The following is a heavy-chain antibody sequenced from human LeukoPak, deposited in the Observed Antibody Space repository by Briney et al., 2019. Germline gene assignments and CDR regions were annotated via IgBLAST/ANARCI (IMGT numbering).Heavy chain of an antibody. Sequence: PSETLSLTCTVSGGSLSSYYWSWIRQPPGRGLEWIGYIYYTGITNYNPSLKSRVTISVDTSKNQFSLKLSSVTAADTAVYYCARALGTITSKFDYWGQGALVTVSS. J-gene: IGHJ4*02. V-gene: IGHV4-59*01. D-gene: IGHD1-14*01. CDR3: ARALGTITSKFDY. CDR1: GGSLSSYY. CDR2: IYYTGIT.